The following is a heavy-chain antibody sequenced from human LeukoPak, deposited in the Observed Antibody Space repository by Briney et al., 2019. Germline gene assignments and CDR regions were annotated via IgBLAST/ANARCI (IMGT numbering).Heavy chain of an antibody. D-gene: IGHD3-10*01. CDR3: ARGRGPYGWFDP. V-gene: IGHV3-7*03. CDR2: INQDGSQK. J-gene: IGHJ5*02. Sequence: GPLRLSCAASGFTFTTYWMIWVRQAPGKGPEWVANINQDGSQKYYVDSVKGRFTISRDNAKNSLFLQMNSLRAEDTAVYYCARGRGPYGWFDPWGQGTLVTVSS. CDR1: GFTFTTYW.